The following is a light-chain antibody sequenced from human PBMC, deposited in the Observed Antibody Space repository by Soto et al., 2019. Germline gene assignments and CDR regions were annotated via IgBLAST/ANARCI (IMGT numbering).Light chain of an antibody. Sequence: DIQMTQCPSSLSASVGDRVTIICRASQSISSYLNWYQQKPGKAPKLLIYAASSLQSGVPSRFSGSGSGTDFTLTISSLQPEDFATYYCQQSYSTPQTFGQGTKVDIK. V-gene: IGKV1-39*01. CDR1: QSISSY. CDR2: AAS. J-gene: IGKJ1*01. CDR3: QQSYSTPQT.